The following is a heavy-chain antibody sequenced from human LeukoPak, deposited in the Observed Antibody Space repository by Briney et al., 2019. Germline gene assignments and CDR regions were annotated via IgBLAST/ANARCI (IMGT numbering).Heavy chain of an antibody. J-gene: IGHJ4*02. V-gene: IGHV4-39*07. Sequence: SETLSLTCTVSGGSISSSSYYWGWIRQPPGKGLEWIGSIYYSGSTYYNPSLKSRVTISVDTSKNQFSLKLSSVTAADTAVYYCARGDGDYVLGDYWGQGTLVTVSS. CDR1: GGSISSSSYY. CDR2: IYYSGST. D-gene: IGHD4-17*01. CDR3: ARGDGDYVLGDY.